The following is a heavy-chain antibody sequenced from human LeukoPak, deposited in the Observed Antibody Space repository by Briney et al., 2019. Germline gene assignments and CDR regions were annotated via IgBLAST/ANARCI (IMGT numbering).Heavy chain of an antibody. CDR3: ARDRTSCTGNICYDAFDI. J-gene: IGHJ3*02. Sequence: QPGGSLRLSCAASGFSLSSYWMTWVRQAPGKGPEWVANIDRDGNKKNHVDSVEGRFTISRDNGKNLLHLQMNSLRAEDTALYYCARDRTSCTGNICYDAFDIWGQGTMVIVSS. V-gene: IGHV3-7*01. D-gene: IGHD2-8*02. CDR1: GFSLSSYW. CDR2: IDRDGNKK.